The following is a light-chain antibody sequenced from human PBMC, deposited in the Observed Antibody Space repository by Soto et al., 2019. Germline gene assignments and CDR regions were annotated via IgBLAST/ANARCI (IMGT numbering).Light chain of an antibody. CDR3: QQYNNWPPYT. CDR1: QSVSSN. J-gene: IGKJ2*01. Sequence: EIVMTQSPATLSVSPGERATLSCRANQSVSSNLAWYQQKPGQAPRFLIYGASTRATGIPARFSGSGSGTELTLTISNLQSEDFAFYYCQQYNNWPPYTFGQGTKLDIK. CDR2: GAS. V-gene: IGKV3-15*01.